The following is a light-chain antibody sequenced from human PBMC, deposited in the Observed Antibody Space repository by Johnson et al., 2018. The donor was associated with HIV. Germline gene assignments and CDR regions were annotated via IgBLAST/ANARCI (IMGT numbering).Light chain of an antibody. V-gene: IGLV1-51*01. CDR2: DNN. CDR3: GTWDSSLSAGGV. J-gene: IGLJ1*01. Sequence: QAVLTQPPSVSAAPGQKVTISCSGSSSDMGNYAVSWYQQLPGTAPKLLIYDNNKRPSGIPDRSSGSKSGTSATLAITGLPTGDEADYYCGTWDSSLSAGGVFGTGTKVTVL. CDR1: SSDMGNYA.